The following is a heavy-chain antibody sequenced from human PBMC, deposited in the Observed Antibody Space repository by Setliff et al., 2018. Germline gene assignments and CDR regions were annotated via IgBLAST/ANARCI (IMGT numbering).Heavy chain of an antibody. CDR1: GYTFSSYA. V-gene: IGHV1-18*01. D-gene: IGHD3-10*01. CDR2: ISVYSGNT. CDR3: ARRPRAVYGSGRRNWFLDY. Sequence: ASVKVSCKAPGYTFSSYAISWVRQAPGQGLEWLGWISVYSGNTDYAQNFQGRVTMTADTSTSTAYMELMSLTSDDTAVYYCARRPRAVYGSGRRNWFLDYWGQGTLVTVSS. J-gene: IGHJ4*02.